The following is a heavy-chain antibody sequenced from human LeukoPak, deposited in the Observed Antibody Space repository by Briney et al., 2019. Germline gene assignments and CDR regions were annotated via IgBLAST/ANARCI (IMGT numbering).Heavy chain of an antibody. D-gene: IGHD6-13*01. CDR3: ARDRIAGTYFLDY. Sequence: ASVKVSCKSSGYTFTSNYMHWVRQAPGQGLEWMGIINPSGGSTSYTQKLQGRVTMTSDTSTSTVYMELSSLRSEDTAMYFCARDRIAGTYFLDYWGQGTLVTVSS. CDR2: INPSGGST. CDR1: GYTFTSNY. V-gene: IGHV1-46*01. J-gene: IGHJ4*02.